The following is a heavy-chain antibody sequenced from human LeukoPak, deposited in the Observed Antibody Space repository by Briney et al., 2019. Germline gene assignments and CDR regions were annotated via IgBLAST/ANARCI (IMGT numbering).Heavy chain of an antibody. V-gene: IGHV4-38-2*02. CDR1: GYSISSGYY. CDR3: AREYQLPHDAFDI. CDR2: IYHSGST. D-gene: IGHD2-2*01. Sequence: PSETLSLTCTVSGYSISSGYYWGWIRQPPGKGLEWMGSIYHSGSTYYNPSLKSRVTISVDTSKNQFSLKLSSVTAADTAVYYCAREYQLPHDAFDIWGQGTMVTVSS. J-gene: IGHJ3*02.